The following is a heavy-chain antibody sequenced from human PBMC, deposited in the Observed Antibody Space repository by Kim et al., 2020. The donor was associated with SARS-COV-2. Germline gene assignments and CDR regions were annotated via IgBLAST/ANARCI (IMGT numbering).Heavy chain of an antibody. Sequence: SETLSLTCTITGDSISTYYWSWIRQTPGKGLEWIGYIYYNGRTDYSPSLKSRVTLSVDTSNNQFSLRLRSVTAADTAVYYCARDRLLVAENYYYFGMDVWGQGTTVTVSS. CDR1: GDSISTYY. J-gene: IGHJ6*02. CDR2: IYYNGRT. CDR3: ARDRLLVAENYYYFGMDV. V-gene: IGHV4-59*12. D-gene: IGHD5-12*01.